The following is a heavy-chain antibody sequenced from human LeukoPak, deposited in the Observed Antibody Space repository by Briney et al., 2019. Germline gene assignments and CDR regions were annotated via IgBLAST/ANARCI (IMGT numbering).Heavy chain of an antibody. CDR3: AKNVIAVAGAGSRFDY. V-gene: IGHV3-30-3*01. Sequence: GRSLRLSCAASGFTFSSYAMHWVRQAPGKGLEWVAVISYDGSNKYYADSVKGRFTISRVNSKNTLYLQMNSLRAEDTALYYCAKNVIAVAGAGSRFDYWGQGTLVTVSS. CDR1: GFTFSSYA. D-gene: IGHD6-19*01. CDR2: ISYDGSNK. J-gene: IGHJ4*02.